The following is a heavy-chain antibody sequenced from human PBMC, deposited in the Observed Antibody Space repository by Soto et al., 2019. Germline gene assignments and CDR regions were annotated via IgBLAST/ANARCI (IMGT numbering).Heavy chain of an antibody. CDR3: AVNGGNYNFDN. V-gene: IGHV4-30-4*01. J-gene: IGHJ4*02. D-gene: IGHD1-26*01. CDR2: FSHRGNT. Sequence: QVQLRESGPGLVKPSQTLSLTCSVSGGSVSSGDYYWSWIRQSPGKGLEWIAYFSHRGNTYYSPSLKSRVTVSFNMSKKHFSLRLSSVTAADTATYYCAVNGGNYNFDNWGQGTLVTVSS. CDR1: GGSVSSGDYY.